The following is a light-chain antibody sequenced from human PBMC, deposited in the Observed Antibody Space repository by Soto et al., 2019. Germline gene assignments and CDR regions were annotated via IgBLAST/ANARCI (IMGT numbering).Light chain of an antibody. CDR2: ETY. J-gene: IGLJ3*02. CDR3: AAWDDNLNVAV. V-gene: IGLV1-44*01. CDR1: SSNIGGNY. Sequence: QSVVTQTPSASGTPGQRVTFSCSGGSSNIGGNYVSWFQQLPGMAPKLLIYETYKRPSGVPDRFSGSKSGTSASLAISGLQSEDEADYYCAAWDDNLNVAVFGGGTKVTVL.